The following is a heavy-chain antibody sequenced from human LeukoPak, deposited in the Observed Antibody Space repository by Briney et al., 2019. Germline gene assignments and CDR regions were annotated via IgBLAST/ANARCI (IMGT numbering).Heavy chain of an antibody. CDR3: ARDLGGYDILTGYYMGSDY. V-gene: IGHV3-21*01. CDR2: ISSSSSYI. Sequence: PGGSLRLSCAASGFTFSSYSMNWVRQAPGKGLEWVSSISSSSSYIYYADSVKGRFTISRDNAKNSLYLQMNSLRAEDTAVYYCARDLGGYDILTGYYMGSDYWGQGTLVTVSS. D-gene: IGHD3-9*01. J-gene: IGHJ4*02. CDR1: GFTFSSYS.